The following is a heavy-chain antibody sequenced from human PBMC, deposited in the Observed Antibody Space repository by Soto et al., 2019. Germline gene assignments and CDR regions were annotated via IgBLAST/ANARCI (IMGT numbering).Heavy chain of an antibody. J-gene: IGHJ6*03. D-gene: IGHD3-10*01. Sequence: SLRLSCAASGFTFSDYYMSWIRQAPGKGLEWVSYISSSGSTIYYADSVKGRFTISRDNAKNSLYLQMNSLRAEDTAVYYCARARKGISGSYYYYYYYMDGWGKGTTVSVAS. CDR2: ISSSGSTI. CDR3: ARARKGISGSYYYYYYYMDG. V-gene: IGHV3-11*01. CDR1: GFTFSDYY.